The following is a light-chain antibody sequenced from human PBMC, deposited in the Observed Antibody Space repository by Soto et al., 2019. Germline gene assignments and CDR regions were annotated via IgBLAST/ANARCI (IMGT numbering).Light chain of an antibody. J-gene: IGKJ4*01. CDR1: QSVSGN. CDR2: GTS. V-gene: IGKV3-20*01. CDR3: QQYGSSRLP. Sequence: EIVLTQSPGTLSLFPGERATLSCRASQSVSGNLAWYQQKPGQAPRLLIYGTSIRATGVPARFSGGGSGTEFTLTISRLEPEDFAVYYCQQYGSSRLPFGGGTKVDIK.